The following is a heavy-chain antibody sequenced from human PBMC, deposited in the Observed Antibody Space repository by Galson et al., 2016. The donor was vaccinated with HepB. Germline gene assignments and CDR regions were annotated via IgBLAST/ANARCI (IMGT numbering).Heavy chain of an antibody. CDR2: ISWNSDNI. D-gene: IGHD3-22*01. V-gene: IGHV3-9*01. CDR1: GFTFDDYA. Sequence: SLRLSCAASGFTFDDYAMHWVRQPPGKGLEWVSSISWNSDNIAYTDSVKGRITISRDNAKNSLYLQLNSLRPEDTAMYYCAKDISIYYDNMGYYPNAFDIWGQGTMVTVSS. J-gene: IGHJ3*02. CDR3: AKDISIYYDNMGYYPNAFDI.